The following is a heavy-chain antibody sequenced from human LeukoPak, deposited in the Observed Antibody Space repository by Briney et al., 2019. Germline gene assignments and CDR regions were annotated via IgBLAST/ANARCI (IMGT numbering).Heavy chain of an antibody. J-gene: IGHJ4*02. CDR2: IYYSGST. Sequence: SETLSLTCSVSGGSISSGIYYWGWIRQPPGKGLEWIGSIYYSGSTYYNPSLKSRVTISVDTSKNQFSLKLSSVTAADTAVYYCARHYCTGGSCYFDYWGQGTLVTVSS. CDR3: ARHYCTGGSCYFDY. D-gene: IGHD2-15*01. V-gene: IGHV4-39*01. CDR1: GGSISSGIYY.